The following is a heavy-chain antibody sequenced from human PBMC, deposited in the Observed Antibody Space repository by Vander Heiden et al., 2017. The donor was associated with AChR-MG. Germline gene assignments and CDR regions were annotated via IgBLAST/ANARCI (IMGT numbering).Heavy chain of an antibody. CDR1: GGPFSSYA. D-gene: IGHD6-13*01. CDR3: AREGRKQQLGKIYYYYGMDV. V-gene: IGHV1-69*01. J-gene: IGHJ6*04. CDR2: IIPIFGTA. Sequence: QVQLVQSGAEVKKPGSSVKVSCKASGGPFSSYAISWVRQPPGQGLEWMGGIIPIFGTANYAQKFQGRVTITADESTSTAYMELSSLRSEDTAVYYCAREGRKQQLGKIYYYYGMDVWGKGTTVTVSS.